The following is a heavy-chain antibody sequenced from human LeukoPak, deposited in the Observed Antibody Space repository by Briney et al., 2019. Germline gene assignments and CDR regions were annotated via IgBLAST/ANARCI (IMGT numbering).Heavy chain of an antibody. CDR3: AREHRGVVVVAATLDY. V-gene: IGHV3-7*04. CDR2: IKQDGSEK. D-gene: IGHD2-15*01. Sequence: GGSLRLPCAASGFTFSSYWMSWVRQAPGKGLEWVANIKQDGSEKYYVDSVKGRFTISRDNAKNSLYLQMNSLRAEDTAVYYCAREHRGVVVVAATLDYWGQGTLVTVSS. J-gene: IGHJ4*02. CDR1: GFTFSSYW.